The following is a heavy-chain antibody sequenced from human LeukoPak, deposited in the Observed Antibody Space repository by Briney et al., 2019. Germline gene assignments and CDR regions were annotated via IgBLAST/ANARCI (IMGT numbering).Heavy chain of an antibody. J-gene: IGHJ4*02. CDR1: GGSISSYY. D-gene: IGHD3-3*01. V-gene: IGHV4-4*07. CDR3: ARDARGWSGFDY. Sequence: PSETLSLTCSVSGGSISSYYWSWIRQPAGKGREWIGRIYTTGNTDYNPSLKSRVTMSVDTSKNQFPLNLSSVTAADTAVYYCARDARGWSGFDYWGQGTLVTVSS. CDR2: IYTTGNT.